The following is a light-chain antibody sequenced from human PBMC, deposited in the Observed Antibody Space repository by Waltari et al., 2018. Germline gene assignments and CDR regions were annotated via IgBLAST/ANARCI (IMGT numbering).Light chain of an antibody. Sequence: DIQMTQSPSSLAASIGDRVTITCRASRTINTYLSWYQQKVGKAPALLVYGSFNLQSGVPARFSGHGSGTEFTLTISSLQPEDFATYFCLQTYTAPGSFGQGTKLEI. CDR1: RTINTY. J-gene: IGKJ2*04. CDR3: LQTYTAPGS. CDR2: GSF. V-gene: IGKV1-39*01.